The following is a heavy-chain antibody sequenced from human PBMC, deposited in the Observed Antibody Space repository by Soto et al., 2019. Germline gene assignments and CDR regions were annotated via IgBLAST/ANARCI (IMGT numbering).Heavy chain of an antibody. D-gene: IGHD3-10*01. CDR3: AKDRITRVRGVNPPDAFDI. CDR2: ISWNSGSI. J-gene: IGHJ3*02. CDR1: GFTVDNYA. V-gene: IGHV3-9*01. Sequence: EVQLVESGGGLVQPGRSLRLSCAASGFTVDNYAMHWVRQAPRKGLEGVSGISWNSGSIGYEDSVKGRFTISRDNAKNSLYLQKNSLRAEDTAWYYCAKDRITRVRGVNPPDAFDIWGQGTMVTVSS.